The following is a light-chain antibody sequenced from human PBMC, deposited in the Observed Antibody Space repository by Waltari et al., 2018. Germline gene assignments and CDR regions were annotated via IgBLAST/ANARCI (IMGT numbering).Light chain of an antibody. CDR3: CSYAGTWV. CDR2: DFT. Sequence: QSALTQPPSVSGSPGQSVTISCTGTGSAVGDSNFVSWYQPRPGEAPKLFIYDFTTRPLGVPARSSGSKSGNSASLTVSGLQSEDEAYYYCCSYAGTWVFGGGTKLTVL. CDR1: GSAVGDSNF. V-gene: IGLV2-11*01. J-gene: IGLJ3*02.